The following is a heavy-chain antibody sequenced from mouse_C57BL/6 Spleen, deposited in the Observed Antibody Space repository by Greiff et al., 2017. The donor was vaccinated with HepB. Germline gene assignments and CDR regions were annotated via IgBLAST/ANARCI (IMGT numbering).Heavy chain of an antibody. Sequence: VKLLESGAELVRPGASVTLSCKASGYTFTDYEMHWVKQTPVHGLEWIGAIDPETGGTAYNQKFKGKAILTADKSSSTAYMELRSLTSEDSAVYYCTRGRSFAYWGQGTLVTVSA. CDR1: GYTFTDYE. CDR3: TRGRSFAY. V-gene: IGHV1-15*01. CDR2: IDPETGGT. J-gene: IGHJ3*01.